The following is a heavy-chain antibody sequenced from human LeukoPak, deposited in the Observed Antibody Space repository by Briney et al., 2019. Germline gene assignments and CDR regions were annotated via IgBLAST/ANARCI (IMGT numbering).Heavy chain of an antibody. D-gene: IGHD6-19*01. CDR2: IKQDGSEK. Sequence: GGSLRLSCAASGFSFSSYWMSWVRQAPGKGLEWVANIKQDGSEKYYVDSVKGRFTISRDNAKNSLYLQMNSLRAEDTAVYYCARVRGSGWYWWFDPWGQGTLVTVS. CDR1: GFSFSSYW. CDR3: ARVRGSGWYWWFDP. J-gene: IGHJ5*02. V-gene: IGHV3-7*01.